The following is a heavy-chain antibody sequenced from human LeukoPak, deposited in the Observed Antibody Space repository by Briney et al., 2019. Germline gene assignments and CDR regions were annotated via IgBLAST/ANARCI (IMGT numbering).Heavy chain of an antibody. CDR3: AKLSYSSGWYSLLPARPYYFDY. CDR2: IKQDGSEK. V-gene: IGHV3-7*03. D-gene: IGHD6-19*01. Sequence: GGSLRLSCAASGFTFSSYWMSWIRQAPGKGLEWVANIKQDGSEKYYVDSVKGRFTISRDNAKNSLYLQMNSLRAEDTAVYYCAKLSYSSGWYSLLPARPYYFDYWGQGTLVTASS. CDR1: GFTFSSYW. J-gene: IGHJ4*02.